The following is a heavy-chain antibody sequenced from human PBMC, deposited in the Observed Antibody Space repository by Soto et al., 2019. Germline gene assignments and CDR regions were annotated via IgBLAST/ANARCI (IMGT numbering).Heavy chain of an antibody. CDR1: GYSFTSYW. CDR3: ARQYRSDCSSTSCTSPYYYGMDV. J-gene: IGHJ6*02. V-gene: IGHV5-51*01. D-gene: IGHD2-2*01. Sequence: GESLKISCNGSGYSFTSYWIGWVRQMPGKGLEWMGIIYPGDSDTRYSPSFQGQVTISADKSISTAYLQWSSPKASDTAMYYCARQYRSDCSSTSCTSPYYYGMDVWGQGTTVTVS. CDR2: IYPGDSDT.